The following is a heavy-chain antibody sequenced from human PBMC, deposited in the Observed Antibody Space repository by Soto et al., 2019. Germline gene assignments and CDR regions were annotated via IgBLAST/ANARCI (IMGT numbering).Heavy chain of an antibody. CDR3: ASRSCTSGLCPLEF. CDR2: ISSGATYR. V-gene: IGHV3-21*01. Sequence: PGGSLRLSCAASGFTFSTYDMSWVRQAPGKGLEWVSSISSGATYRYYAGSVRGRFTISRDNTEDSLYLQMNSLRAEDTAVYYCASRSCTSGLCPLEFWGQGTLVTVSS. CDR1: GFTFSTYD. J-gene: IGHJ4*02. D-gene: IGHD2-8*01.